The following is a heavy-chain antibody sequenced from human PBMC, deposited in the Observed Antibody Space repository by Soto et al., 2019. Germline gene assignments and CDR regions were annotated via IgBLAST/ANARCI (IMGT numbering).Heavy chain of an antibody. D-gene: IGHD2-15*01. CDR1: GFTFDDYA. J-gene: IGHJ4*02. V-gene: IGHV3-9*01. Sequence: EVQLVESGGGLVQPGRSLRLSCAASGFTFDDYAMHWVRRVPGKGLEWVSSISWNSNIIGYADSVKGRFTISRDNAKNSPYLQMNSLRPEDTAFYYCAKGGPDGFCSGGRCYFDYWGQGTLVTVSS. CDR3: AKGGPDGFCSGGRCYFDY. CDR2: ISWNSNII.